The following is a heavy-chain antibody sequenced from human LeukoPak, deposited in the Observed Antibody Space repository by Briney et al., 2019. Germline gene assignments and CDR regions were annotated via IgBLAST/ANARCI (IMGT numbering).Heavy chain of an antibody. V-gene: IGHV4-34*01. CDR3: ARATSNWNYFDY. CDR2: INQSGST. Sequence: SETLSLTCAVHGGSFSDYYWTWIRRPPGKGLEWIGEINQSGSTNCIPSLKSRVTISVDTSKNQFSLKLNSVTAADTAVYYCARATSNWNYFDYWGQGTLVTVSS. J-gene: IGHJ4*02. D-gene: IGHD1-20*01. CDR1: GGSFSDYY.